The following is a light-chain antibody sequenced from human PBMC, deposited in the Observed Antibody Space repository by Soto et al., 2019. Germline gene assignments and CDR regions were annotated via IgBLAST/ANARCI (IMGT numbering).Light chain of an antibody. V-gene: IGLV2-11*01. CDR3: CSYAGSYFFV. J-gene: IGLJ1*01. CDR2: DVT. CDR1: SSDVGGYNH. Sequence: QSALTQPRSVSGSPGQSVTISCTGTSSDVGGYNHVSWFQQHPGKAPRLMIYDVTQRPSGVPDRFSGSKSGNTASLIISGLQAEDEADYYCCSYAGSYFFVFGTGTKVTVL.